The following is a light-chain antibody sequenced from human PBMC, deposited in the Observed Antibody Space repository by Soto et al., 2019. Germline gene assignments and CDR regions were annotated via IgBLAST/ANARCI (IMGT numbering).Light chain of an antibody. CDR1: QSVSGSY. V-gene: IGKV3-20*01. J-gene: IGKJ1*01. CDR2: GAS. CDR3: QQYANLPKT. Sequence: EILLTQSPGTLSLSPGERATLSCRAGQSVSGSYLAWYQQKPGQAPRLLIYGASSRATGIPDRFSGSGSGTDFTLTISRLEPEDFAMYYCQQYANLPKTFGQGTKVEV.